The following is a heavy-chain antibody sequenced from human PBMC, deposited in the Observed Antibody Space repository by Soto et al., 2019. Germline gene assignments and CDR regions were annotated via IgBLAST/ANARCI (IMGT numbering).Heavy chain of an antibody. CDR1: GYTFSGFY. Sequence: ASVKVSCKASGYTFSGFYIHWVRQAPGQGLEWMGWINPNSGGTKSAEKFQGRVTMNRDTSISTAYMELSRPTPDDTAVYYCASAAVTGTAGLDFWGQGTQVTVSS. V-gene: IGHV1-2*02. D-gene: IGHD6-19*01. CDR2: INPNSGGT. CDR3: ASAAVTGTAGLDF. J-gene: IGHJ4*02.